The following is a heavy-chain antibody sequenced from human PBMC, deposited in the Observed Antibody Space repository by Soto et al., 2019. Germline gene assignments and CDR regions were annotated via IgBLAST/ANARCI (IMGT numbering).Heavy chain of an antibody. CDR1: GYTFTSYA. CDR2: INAGNGNT. J-gene: IGHJ6*02. D-gene: IGHD5-18*01. Sequence: GASVKVSCKASGYTFTSYAMHWVRQAPGQRLEWMGWINAGNGNTKYSRKFQGRVTITRDTSASTAYMELSSLRSEDTAVYYCARGRIQLWQNYYYYYGMDVWGQGTTVTVSS. CDR3: ARGRIQLWQNYYYYYGMDV. V-gene: IGHV1-3*01.